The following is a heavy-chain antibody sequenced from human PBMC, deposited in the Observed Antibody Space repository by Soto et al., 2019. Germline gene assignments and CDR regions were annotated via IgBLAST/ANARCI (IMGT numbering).Heavy chain of an antibody. Sequence: GGSLRLPCAASGFRFNNYAMSWVRQAPGKGLEWVSRISGSGGSTHYPDSVKGRFTISRDNSKYTLHLQMNSLRAEDTAMYYCAKGDCGGDCSLFEYWGQGTLVTVSS. CDR3: AKGDCGGDCSLFEY. D-gene: IGHD2-21*02. CDR1: GFRFNNYA. CDR2: ISGSGGST. V-gene: IGHV3-23*01. J-gene: IGHJ4*02.